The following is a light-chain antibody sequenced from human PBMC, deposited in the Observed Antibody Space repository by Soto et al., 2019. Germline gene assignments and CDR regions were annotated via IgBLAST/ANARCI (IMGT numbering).Light chain of an antibody. J-gene: IGLJ1*01. CDR2: SNY. V-gene: IGLV1-44*01. CDR3: AAWDDILNGYV. CDR1: SSNIESNT. Sequence: QSVLTQPPSASGTPGQRVTISCSGSSSNIESNTVTWYQQLPGTAPKLVIYSNYDRPSGVPDRFSGSTSGTSASLVIRGLQSEDDAEYYCAAWDDILNGYVFGGGTKVTVL.